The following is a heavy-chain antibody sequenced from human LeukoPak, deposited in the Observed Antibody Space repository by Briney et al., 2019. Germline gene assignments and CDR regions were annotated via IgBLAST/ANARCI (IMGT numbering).Heavy chain of an antibody. J-gene: IGHJ6*02. Sequence: SVKVSCTASGGTFSSYAISWVRQAPGQGLERMEGIIPIFGTANYAQKFQGRVTITADESTSTAYMELSSLRSEDTAVYYCASIPLGYCSSTSCYEVSYYYGMDVWGQGTTVTVSS. CDR2: IIPIFGTA. CDR3: ASIPLGYCSSTSCYEVSYYYGMDV. D-gene: IGHD2-2*01. CDR1: GGTFSSYA. V-gene: IGHV1-69*13.